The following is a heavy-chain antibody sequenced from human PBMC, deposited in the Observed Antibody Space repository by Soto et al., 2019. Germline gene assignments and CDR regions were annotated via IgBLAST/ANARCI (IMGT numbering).Heavy chain of an antibody. J-gene: IGHJ3*02. CDR2: IIPIFGTA. D-gene: IGHD3-10*01. V-gene: IGHV1-69*13. CDR3: ARDRGPLYGLGAFDI. CDR1: GGTFSSYA. Sequence: GASVKVSCKASGGTFSSYATSWVRQAPGQGLEWMGGIIPIFGTANYAQKFQGRVTITADESTSTAYMELSSLRSEDTAVYYCARDRGPLYGLGAFDIWGQGTMVTVSS.